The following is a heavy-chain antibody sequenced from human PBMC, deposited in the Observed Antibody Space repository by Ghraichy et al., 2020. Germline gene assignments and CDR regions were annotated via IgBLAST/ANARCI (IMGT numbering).Heavy chain of an antibody. CDR1: GYTFTSYA. D-gene: IGHD1-14*01. Sequence: ASVKVSCKASGYTFTSYAMHWVRQAPGQRLEWMGWINAGNGNTKYSQKFQGRVTITRDTSASTAYMELSSLRSEDTAVYYCAKSPRVKGGVPEPTSDAFDIWGQGTMVTVSS. CDR3: AKSPRVKGGVPEPTSDAFDI. J-gene: IGHJ3*02. CDR2: INAGNGNT. V-gene: IGHV1-3*01.